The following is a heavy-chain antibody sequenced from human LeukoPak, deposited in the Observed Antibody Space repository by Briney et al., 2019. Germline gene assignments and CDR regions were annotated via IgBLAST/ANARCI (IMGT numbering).Heavy chain of an antibody. J-gene: IGHJ5*02. D-gene: IGHD3-22*01. CDR3: ARLDDSSGLADWFDP. Sequence: SETLSLTCTVSGGSISSYCWSWIRQPPGKRLEWIGYIYYSGSTNYNPSLKSRVTISVDTSKNQFSLKLSSVTAADTAVYYCARLDDSSGLADWFDPWGQGTLVTVSS. CDR2: IYYSGST. CDR1: GGSISSYC. V-gene: IGHV4-59*08.